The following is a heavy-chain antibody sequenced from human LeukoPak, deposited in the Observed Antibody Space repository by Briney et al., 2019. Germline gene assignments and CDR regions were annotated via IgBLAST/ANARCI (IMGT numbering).Heavy chain of an antibody. Sequence: SETLSLTCTVSGGSISSYYWSWIRQPPGKGLEWIGYIYYSGTTNYNPSLNGRVTISIDTSKNQFSLKLKSVTAADTALYYCAREDYYFDYWGQGAQVTVSS. CDR1: GGSISSYY. CDR2: IYYSGTT. CDR3: AREDYYFDY. J-gene: IGHJ4*02. V-gene: IGHV4-59*01.